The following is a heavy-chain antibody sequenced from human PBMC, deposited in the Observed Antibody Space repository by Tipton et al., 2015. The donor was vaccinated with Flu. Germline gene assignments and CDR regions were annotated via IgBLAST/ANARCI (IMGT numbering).Heavy chain of an antibody. CDR1: GFIFSRYG. V-gene: IGHV3-30*18. CDR3: AKKLPGDVAQLPDY. Sequence: SLRLSCEASGFIFSRYGMHWVRQAPGKGLGWVAVISHCGGSIYYADSVKGRFTISRDNSKNTLYLQMDSLRVEDTAVYYCAKKLPGDVAQLPDYWGQGTLVTVSS. J-gene: IGHJ4*02. D-gene: IGHD3-10*01. CDR2: ISHCGGSI.